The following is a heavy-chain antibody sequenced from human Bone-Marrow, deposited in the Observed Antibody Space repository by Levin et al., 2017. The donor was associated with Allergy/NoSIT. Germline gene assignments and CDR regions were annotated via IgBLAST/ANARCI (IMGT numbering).Heavy chain of an antibody. CDR3: ATDSLVVSGEGWPDGSFDF. D-gene: IGHD3-22*01. J-gene: IGHJ4*02. CDR1: GIPFSVAW. V-gene: IGHV3-15*01. Sequence: GASVKVSCAASGIPFSVAWMNWVRQAPGKGLEWVGRIKSSPDGATTDFAAPVRGRFSISRDDSKNTVFLQMNSLKIEDTAVYFCATDSLVVSGEGWPDGSFDFWGQGTLVTVSS. CDR2: IKSSPDGATT.